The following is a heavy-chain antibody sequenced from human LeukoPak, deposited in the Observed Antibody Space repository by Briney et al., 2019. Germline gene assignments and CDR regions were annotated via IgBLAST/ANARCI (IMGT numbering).Heavy chain of an antibody. J-gene: IGHJ5*02. V-gene: IGHV4-59*01. Sequence: SETLSLTCTVSGGSITNYYWSWIRQPPGKGLEWIGYIYYSGSTNYNPSLKSRVTISVDTSKNQFSLKLSSVTAADTAVYYCARDYRTGITGTTGFDPWGQGTLVTVSS. D-gene: IGHD1-7*01. CDR3: ARDYRTGITGTTGFDP. CDR1: GGSITNYY. CDR2: IYYSGST.